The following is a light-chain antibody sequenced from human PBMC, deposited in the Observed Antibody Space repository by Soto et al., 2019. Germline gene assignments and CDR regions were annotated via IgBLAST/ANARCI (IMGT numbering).Light chain of an antibody. J-gene: IGKJ1*01. V-gene: IGKV3-20*01. CDR3: HQYGNSPQT. Sequence: EVMLTQSPATLSLSPGERATLSCRASQSVNNNYVAWYQQRPGQAPRFLMYGASSRATGIPDRFSGSGSGADFTLTISRLEPEDFAVYYCHQYGNSPQTFDQGSKVEIK. CDR1: QSVNNNY. CDR2: GAS.